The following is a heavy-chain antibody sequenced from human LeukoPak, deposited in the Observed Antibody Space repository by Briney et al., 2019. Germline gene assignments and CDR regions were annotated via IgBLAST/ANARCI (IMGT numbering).Heavy chain of an antibody. Sequence: GGSLRLSCAASGFTSSSHWMNWVRQAPGKGLEWVGRIKSKTDGGTTDYAAPVKGRFTISRDDSKNTLYLQMNSLKTEDTAVYYCTTDYYDSSGYYHAHDYWGQGTLVTVSS. CDR2: IKSKTDGGTT. D-gene: IGHD3-22*01. CDR3: TTDYYDSSGYYHAHDY. V-gene: IGHV3-15*07. CDR1: GFTSSSHW. J-gene: IGHJ4*02.